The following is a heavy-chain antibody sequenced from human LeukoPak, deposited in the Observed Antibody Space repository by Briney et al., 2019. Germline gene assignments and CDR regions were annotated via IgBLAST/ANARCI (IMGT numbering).Heavy chain of an antibody. CDR2: IKQDGSEK. V-gene: IGHV3-7*01. Sequence: GGSLRLSCAASGFTFSDYYMSWIRQAPGKGLEWVANIKQDGSEKYYVDSVKGRFTISRDNAKNSLYLQMNSLRAEDTAVYYCARDQVYHYYDSSGYLYYMDVWGKGTTVTISS. D-gene: IGHD3-22*01. CDR3: ARDQVYHYYDSSGYLYYMDV. J-gene: IGHJ6*03. CDR1: GFTFSDYY.